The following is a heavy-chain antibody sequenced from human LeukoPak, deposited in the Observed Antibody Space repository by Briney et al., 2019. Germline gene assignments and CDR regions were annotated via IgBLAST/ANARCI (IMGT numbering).Heavy chain of an antibody. J-gene: IGHJ4*02. CDR1: GGSISSSGYY. CDR2: VHYSGRT. D-gene: IGHD6-19*01. V-gene: IGHV4-39*01. Sequence: SETLSLTCTVSGGSISSSGYYWGCIRQPPGKGLEWIGSVHYSGRTYDNPSLKSRVTISVDTSKKQFSLKLSSVTAADTAVYYCARTGYSSGWDEFDYWGQGTLVTVSS. CDR3: ARTGYSSGWDEFDY.